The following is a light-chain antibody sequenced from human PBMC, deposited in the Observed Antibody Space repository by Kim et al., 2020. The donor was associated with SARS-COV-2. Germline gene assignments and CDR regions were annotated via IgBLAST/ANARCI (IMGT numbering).Light chain of an antibody. CDR1: KLGDKL. CDR2: QDA. Sequence: SYELTQPPSVSVSPGQTASISCSGDKLGDKLTSWYQQKPGQSPVLVIYQDAKRSSGIPERFSGSNSGYTATLTIRGTQPVDEADYYCQTWDSSTSFGGGT. CDR3: QTWDSSTS. V-gene: IGLV3-1*01. J-gene: IGLJ3*02.